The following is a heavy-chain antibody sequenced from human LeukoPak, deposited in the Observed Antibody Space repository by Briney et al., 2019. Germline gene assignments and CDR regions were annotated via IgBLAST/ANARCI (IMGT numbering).Heavy chain of an antibody. CDR3: ATLTTMST. V-gene: IGHV4-39*01. Sequence: SVTLSLTCSVSGASIGGSSHYWAWIRQPPGKGPEWIGSIYYSGSTYYNPSLKSRVTISVDTSQNQFSLKVTFLTVADTAVYYCATLTTMSTWGQGTLVTVSS. D-gene: IGHD4-17*01. CDR2: IYYSGST. J-gene: IGHJ4*02. CDR1: GASIGGSSHY.